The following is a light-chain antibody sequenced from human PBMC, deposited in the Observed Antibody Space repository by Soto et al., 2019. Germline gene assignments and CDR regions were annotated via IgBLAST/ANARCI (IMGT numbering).Light chain of an antibody. CDR2: GAS. Sequence: EFVLTQSPATLSVSPGERATLSCRASQSVSSYLAWYQQKPGQAPRLLIYGASTRATGIPARFSGSGSGTEFTLTISSLKSEDFAVYYCQQYNNWPPGTFGQGTRLEIK. J-gene: IGKJ5*01. V-gene: IGKV3D-15*01. CDR3: QQYNNWPPGT. CDR1: QSVSSY.